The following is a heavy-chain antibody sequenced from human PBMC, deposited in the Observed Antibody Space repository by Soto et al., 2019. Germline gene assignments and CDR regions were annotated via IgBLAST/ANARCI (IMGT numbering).Heavy chain of an antibody. V-gene: IGHV1-8*01. CDR2: MNPNSGNT. J-gene: IGHJ4*02. CDR1: GYTFTSYD. D-gene: IGHD3-10*01. Sequence: ASVNVSCKSSGYTFTSYDINWVRQATVQGLECMGWMNPNSGNTGYAQKFQGRVTMTRNTSISTAYMELSSLRSEDTAVYYCASFASSTPYYYGSGSYYNVDYWGQGTLVTVSS. CDR3: ASFASSTPYYYGSGSYYNVDY.